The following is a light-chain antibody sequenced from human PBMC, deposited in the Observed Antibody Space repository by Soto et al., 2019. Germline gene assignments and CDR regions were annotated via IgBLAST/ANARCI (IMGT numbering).Light chain of an antibody. V-gene: IGKV1-39*01. CDR1: QPIGTS. J-gene: IGKJ1*01. CDR3: QQGYTTLWT. Sequence: DIQMTQYPSSLYASVGDTVTVTCRASQPIGTSLHWYQQKPGKAPKVLISAASRLQSGVPSRFSGSGSGTHFALTISNLQPEDFATYYCQQGYTTLWTFGQGTKVELK. CDR2: AAS.